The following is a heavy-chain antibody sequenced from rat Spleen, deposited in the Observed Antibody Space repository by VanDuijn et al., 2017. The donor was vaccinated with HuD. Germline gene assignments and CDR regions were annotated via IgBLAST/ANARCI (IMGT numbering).Heavy chain of an antibody. CDR1: GFTFSDFY. D-gene: IGHD1-9*01. CDR3: ARRHYGYTDYFDY. Sequence: EVQLVESDGGLVQPGRSLKLSCAASGFTFSDFYMAWVRQAPTKGLEWVATISYDDRSTYYRDSVKGRVTNSRDNAKSTLSLQMDSLRSEDTATYYCARRHYGYTDYFDYWGQGVMVTVSS. V-gene: IGHV5-29*01. J-gene: IGHJ2*01. CDR2: ISYDDRST.